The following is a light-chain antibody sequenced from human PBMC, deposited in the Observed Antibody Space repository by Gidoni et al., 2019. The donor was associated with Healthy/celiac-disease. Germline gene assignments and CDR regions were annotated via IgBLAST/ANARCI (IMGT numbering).Light chain of an antibody. Sequence: QSVLTPPPSVSGAPGQRVTISCTGSSSNIGAGYAVHWYQQLPGTAPKLLIYGNSNRPSGVPDRFSGSKSGTSASLAITGLQAEDEADYYCQSYDSSLSGSGVFGTGTKVTVL. CDR2: GNS. CDR3: QSYDSSLSGSGV. V-gene: IGLV1-40*01. CDR1: SSNIGAGYA. J-gene: IGLJ1*01.